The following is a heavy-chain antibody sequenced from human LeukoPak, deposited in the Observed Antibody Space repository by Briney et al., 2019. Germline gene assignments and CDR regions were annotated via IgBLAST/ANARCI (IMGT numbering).Heavy chain of an antibody. CDR2: ISYDGSNK. J-gene: IGHJ4*02. V-gene: IGHV3-30*18. CDR1: GFTFSSYG. D-gene: IGHD2-8*01. Sequence: GGSLRLSCAASGFTFSSYGMHWVRQAPGKGLEWVAVISYDGSNKYYADSVKGRFTISRENSKNTLYLQMNSLRAEDTAVYYCAKRSPGLYPPYYFDYWGQGTLVTVSS. CDR3: AKRSPGLYPPYYFDY.